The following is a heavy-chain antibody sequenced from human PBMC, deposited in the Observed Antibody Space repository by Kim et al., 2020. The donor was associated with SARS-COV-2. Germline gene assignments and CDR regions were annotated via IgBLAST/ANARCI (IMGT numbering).Heavy chain of an antibody. CDR1: GGSISSSSYY. D-gene: IGHD3-10*01. CDR2: IYYSGST. V-gene: IGHV4-39*01. J-gene: IGHJ5*02. Sequence: SETLSLTCTVSGGSISSSSYYWGWIRQPPGKGLEWIGSIYYSGSTYYNPSLKSRVTISVDTSKNQFSLKLSSVTAADTAVYYCARPLIGSGSPNWFDPGGQGTLVTVSS. CDR3: ARPLIGSGSPNWFDP.